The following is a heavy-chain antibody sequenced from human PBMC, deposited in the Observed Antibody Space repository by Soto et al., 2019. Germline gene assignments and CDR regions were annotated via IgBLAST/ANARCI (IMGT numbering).Heavy chain of an antibody. V-gene: IGHV4-59*08. CDR1: GGSISSYY. Sequence: QVQLQESGPGLVKPSETLSLTCTVSGGSISSYYWSWIRQPPGKGLEWIGYIYYSGSTNYNPSLTGXVXIXXDTSKNQFSLKLSSVTAADTAVYYCARRYGGTFDYWGQGTLVTVSS. J-gene: IGHJ4*02. CDR2: IYYSGST. CDR3: ARRYGGTFDY. D-gene: IGHD2-15*01.